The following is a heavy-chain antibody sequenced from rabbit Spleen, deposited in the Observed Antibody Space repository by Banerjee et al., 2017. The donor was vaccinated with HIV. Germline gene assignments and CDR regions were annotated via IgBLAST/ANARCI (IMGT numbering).Heavy chain of an antibody. Sequence: QSLEESGGDLVKPGASLTLTCTASGVSFSSSSYMCWVRQAPGKGLEWIACIDSGSSGFSSCAAWAKGRFTCSKTSSTTVTMQMTRLTAADTASYFCARDTSSSFSSYGMDLWGPGTLVTVS. CDR3: ARDTSSSFSSYGMDL. J-gene: IGHJ6*01. CDR1: GVSFSSSSY. CDR2: IDSGSSGFS. D-gene: IGHD1-1*01. V-gene: IGHV1S40*01.